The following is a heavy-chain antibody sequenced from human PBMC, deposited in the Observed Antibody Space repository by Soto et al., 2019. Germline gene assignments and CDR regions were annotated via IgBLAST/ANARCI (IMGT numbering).Heavy chain of an antibody. J-gene: IGHJ3*02. V-gene: IGHV1-2*04. CDR3: ARLAADDAFDI. Sequence: ASVKVSCKASGYTFTSYYMHWVRQAPGQGLEWMGWINPNSGGTNYAQKFQGWVTMTRDTSISTAYMELSRLRSDDTAVYYCARLAADDAFDIWGQGTMVTVSS. D-gene: IGHD6-13*01. CDR2: INPNSGGT. CDR1: GYTFTSYY.